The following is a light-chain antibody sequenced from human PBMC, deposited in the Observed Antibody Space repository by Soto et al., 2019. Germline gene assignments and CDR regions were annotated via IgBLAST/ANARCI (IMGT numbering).Light chain of an antibody. CDR1: QSISSW. J-gene: IGKJ4*01. CDR3: QQYETFPLT. V-gene: IGKV1-5*03. CDR2: KAS. Sequence: DIQMTQSPSTLSASVGDRVTIACRASQSISSWLAWYQQKPGKAPKLLIYKASILESGVPSRFSGSGSATGFTPTISSLQPEDFASYYYQQYETFPLTFGGGTKVEIK.